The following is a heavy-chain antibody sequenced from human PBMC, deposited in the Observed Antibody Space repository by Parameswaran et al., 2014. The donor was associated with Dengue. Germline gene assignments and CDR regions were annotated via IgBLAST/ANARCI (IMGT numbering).Heavy chain of an antibody. CDR2: IKQEGSEK. V-gene: IGHV3-7*03. D-gene: IGHD2-2*01. CDR3: ARQQCSSITCHENFDY. Sequence: VRQAPGKGLEWVANIKQEGSEKYYVDSVKGRFTISRDNAKNSLYLQMNSLRAEDTAVYYCARQQCSSITCHENFDYWGQGSLVTVSS. J-gene: IGHJ4*02.